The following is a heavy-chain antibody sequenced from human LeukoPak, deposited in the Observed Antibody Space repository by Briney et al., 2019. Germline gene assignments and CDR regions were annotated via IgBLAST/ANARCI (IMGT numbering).Heavy chain of an antibody. V-gene: IGHV3-7*01. Sequence: GGCLRLSCVASGSGFTFSEFWMGWVRQAPGERLEWVAKITGDGSETYYVDSVKGRFTISRDNAKNSVYLQMNSLRADDTSLYRCAREAYCGGPSCFAVKYMDVWGKGTTVTVSS. CDR1: GSGFTFSEFW. J-gene: IGHJ6*03. CDR3: AREAYCGGPSCFAVKYMDV. CDR2: ITGDGSET. D-gene: IGHD2-21*01.